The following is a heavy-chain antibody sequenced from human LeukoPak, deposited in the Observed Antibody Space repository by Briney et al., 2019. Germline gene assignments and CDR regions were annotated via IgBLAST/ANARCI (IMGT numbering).Heavy chain of an antibody. CDR1: GFTFSSYG. CDR2: IRSKAYGGTT. D-gene: IGHD1-26*01. CDR3: TRDIRPMGATPDY. J-gene: IGHJ4*02. Sequence: GGSLRLSCAASGFTFSSYGMSWFRQAPGKGLEGVGFIRSKAYGGTTEYAASVKGRFTISRDDSKSIAYLQMNSLKTEDTAVYYCTRDIRPMGATPDYWGQGTLVTVSS. V-gene: IGHV3-49*03.